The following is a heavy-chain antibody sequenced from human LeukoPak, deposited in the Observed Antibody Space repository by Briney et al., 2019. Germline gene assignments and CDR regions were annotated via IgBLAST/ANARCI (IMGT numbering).Heavy chain of an antibody. J-gene: IGHJ4*02. D-gene: IGHD2-8*01. CDR1: GFTFSTFP. CDR3: ARLMTPRALDF. V-gene: IGHV3-23*01. CDR2: ISADGGTT. Sequence: PGGSLRLSCAASGFTFSTFPMSWVRQAPGKGLEWVSGISADGGTTYYADSVKGRFSISRENSKNTLYLQVNSLRVEDTAVYYCARLMTPRALDFWGQGTQVTVSS.